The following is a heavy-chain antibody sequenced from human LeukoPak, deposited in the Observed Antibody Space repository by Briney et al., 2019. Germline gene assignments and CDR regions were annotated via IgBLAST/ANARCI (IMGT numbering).Heavy chain of an antibody. J-gene: IGHJ5*02. D-gene: IGHD3-10*01. CDR1: GYTFTGYY. V-gene: IGHV1-2*06. CDR3: ATLWFGELLYPGFQNWFDP. Sequence: ASVNVSCKASGYTFTGYYMHWVRQAPGQGLEWMGRINPNSGGTNYAQKFQGRVTITRDTSISTAYMELSRLRSDDTAVYYCATLWFGELLYPGFQNWFDPWGQGTLVTVSS. CDR2: INPNSGGT.